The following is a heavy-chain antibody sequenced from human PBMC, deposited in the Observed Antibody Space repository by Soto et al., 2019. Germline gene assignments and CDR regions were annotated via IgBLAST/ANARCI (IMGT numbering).Heavy chain of an antibody. V-gene: IGHV4-61*01. CDR2: IYYSGST. J-gene: IGHJ5*02. D-gene: IGHD3-3*01. Sequence: SETLSLTCTVSGGSVSSGSYYWSWIRQPPGKGLEWIGYIYYSGSTNYNPSLKSRVTISVDTSKNQFSLQLSPVTAADTAVYYCARGHPDFWSGYWTYWLDPWGQGTMVTVYS. CDR3: ARGHPDFWSGYWTYWLDP. CDR1: GGSVSSGSYY.